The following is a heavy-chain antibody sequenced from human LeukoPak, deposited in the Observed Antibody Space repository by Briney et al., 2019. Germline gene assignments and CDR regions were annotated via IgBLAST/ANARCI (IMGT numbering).Heavy chain of an antibody. V-gene: IGHV1-2*02. Sequence: AASVTVSCKASGYTFTGYYMHWVRQAPGQGLEWMGWINPNSGGTNYAQKFQGRVTMTRDTSNSTAYMELSRLRSDGTAVYYCARKWIVGATFGFDPWGQGTLVTVSS. CDR2: INPNSGGT. CDR3: ARKWIVGATFGFDP. D-gene: IGHD1-26*01. J-gene: IGHJ5*02. CDR1: GYTFTGYY.